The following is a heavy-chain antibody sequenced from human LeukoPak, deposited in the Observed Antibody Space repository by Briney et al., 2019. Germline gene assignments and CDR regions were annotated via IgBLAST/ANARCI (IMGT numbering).Heavy chain of an antibody. CDR1: GFTFSSYS. CDR2: ISSSSSYI. J-gene: IGHJ4*02. Sequence: GGSLRLSCAASGFTFSSYSMNWVRQAPGKGLEWVSSISSSSSYIYYADSVKGRFTISRDNAKNSLYLQMNSLRAEDTAVYCCARDYPVSVYYYDSSGYYDYWGQGTLVTVSS. CDR3: ARDYPVSVYYYDSSGYYDY. V-gene: IGHV3-21*01. D-gene: IGHD3-22*01.